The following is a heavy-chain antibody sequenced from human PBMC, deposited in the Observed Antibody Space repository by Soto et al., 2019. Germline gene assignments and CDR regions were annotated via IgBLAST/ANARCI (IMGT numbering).Heavy chain of an antibody. D-gene: IGHD2-8*01. CDR3: AKSDLVLKG. CDR2: ISYDGSNK. CDR1: GFTFSSYG. Sequence: QVQLVESGGGVVQPGRSLRLSCAASGFTFSSYGMHWVRQAPGKGLEWVAVISYDGSNKYYADSVKGRFTISRDNSKNTLYLQMNIRRAEDTAVYYCAKSDLVLKGWGQGTLVTVSS. V-gene: IGHV3-30*18. J-gene: IGHJ4*02.